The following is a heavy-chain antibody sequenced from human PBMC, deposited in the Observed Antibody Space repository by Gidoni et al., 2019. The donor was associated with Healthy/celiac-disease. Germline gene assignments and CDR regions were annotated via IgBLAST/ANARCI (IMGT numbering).Heavy chain of an antibody. V-gene: IGHV4-34*01. Sequence: QVQLQQWGAGLLKPSETLSLTCAVYVGSFSGYYWSWIRQPPGKGLEWIGEINHSGSTNYNPSLKSRVNISVDTSKNQFSLKLSSVTAADTAVYYCARGCGVGATPPFDYWGQGTLVTVSS. CDR1: VGSFSGYY. D-gene: IGHD1-26*01. CDR3: ARGCGVGATPPFDY. J-gene: IGHJ4*02. CDR2: INHSGST.